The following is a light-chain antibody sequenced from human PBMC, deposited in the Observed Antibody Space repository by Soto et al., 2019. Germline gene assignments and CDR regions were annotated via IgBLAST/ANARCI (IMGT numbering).Light chain of an antibody. Sequence: QSALTQPASVSGSPGQSITISCTGTSSDVGGYNYVSWYQQHPGKAPKLMIYDVNNRPSGVSNRFSGSKSGNTASLTISGLQAEDEADYHCTSYTSSSTLYVFGTGTQLTVL. J-gene: IGLJ1*01. CDR2: DVN. CDR3: TSYTSSSTLYV. CDR1: SSDVGGYNY. V-gene: IGLV2-14*01.